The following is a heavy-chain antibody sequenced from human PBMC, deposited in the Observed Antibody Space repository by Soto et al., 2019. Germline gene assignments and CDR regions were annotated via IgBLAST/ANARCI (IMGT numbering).Heavy chain of an antibody. J-gene: IGHJ4*02. Sequence: PXGSLRLSCAASGXTFSSYSMGWVRRAPGKGLEWVSAISRSGGNTYCADSVKGRFAISRDNSEKTLYLQMNSLRFEDTAVYYCAKEPVGATAYFDYWGQGTLGTVS. V-gene: IGHV3-23*01. D-gene: IGHD1-26*01. CDR2: ISRSGGNT. CDR3: AKEPVGATAYFDY. CDR1: GXTFSSYS.